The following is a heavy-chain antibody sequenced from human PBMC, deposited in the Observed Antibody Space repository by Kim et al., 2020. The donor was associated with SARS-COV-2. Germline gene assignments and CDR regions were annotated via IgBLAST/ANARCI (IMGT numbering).Heavy chain of an antibody. Sequence: GESLKISCKGSGYSFTSYWISWVRQMPGKGLEWMGRIDPSDSYTNYSPSFQGHVTNSADKSISTAYLQWSSLKASDTAMYYCAGLDSSSWYPTYWGQGTLVTVSS. CDR3: AGLDSSSWYPTY. CDR1: GYSFTSYW. J-gene: IGHJ4*02. CDR2: IDPSDSYT. D-gene: IGHD6-13*01. V-gene: IGHV5-10-1*01.